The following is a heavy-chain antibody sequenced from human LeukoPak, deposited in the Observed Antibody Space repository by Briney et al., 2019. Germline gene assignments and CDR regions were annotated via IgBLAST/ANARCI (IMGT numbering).Heavy chain of an antibody. V-gene: IGHV3-49*04. Sequence: QPGGSLRLSCTASGFAFGDYAMSWVRQAPGKGLEWVGFIRSKAYGGTTEFAASVEGRFTISRDDFKNIAYLQMNSLKTEDTAVYYCTSGRWLWNWFDPWGQGTLVTVSS. D-gene: IGHD3-22*01. CDR1: GFAFGDYA. J-gene: IGHJ5*02. CDR2: IRSKAYGGTT. CDR3: TSGRWLWNWFDP.